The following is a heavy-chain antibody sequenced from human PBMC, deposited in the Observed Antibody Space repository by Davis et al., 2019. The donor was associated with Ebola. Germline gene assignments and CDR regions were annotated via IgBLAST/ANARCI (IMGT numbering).Heavy chain of an antibody. CDR2: IWYDGSNK. Sequence: GESLKISCAASGFTFSSYGMHWVRQAPGKGLEWVAVIWYDGSNKYYADSVKGRFTISIDNSKNTLYLQMNSLRAEDTAVYYCARDRRIQLWPTFDYWGQGTLVTVSS. CDR3: ARDRRIQLWPTFDY. J-gene: IGHJ4*02. D-gene: IGHD5-18*01. CDR1: GFTFSSYG. V-gene: IGHV3-33*01.